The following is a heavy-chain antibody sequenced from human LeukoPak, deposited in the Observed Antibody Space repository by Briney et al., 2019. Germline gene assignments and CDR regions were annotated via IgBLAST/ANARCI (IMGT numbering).Heavy chain of an antibody. CDR2: IYTSGST. D-gene: IGHD6-6*01. CDR3: ARGPGGSSSSDFDY. V-gene: IGHV4-61*02. J-gene: IGHJ4*02. CDR1: GGSISSGSYY. Sequence: SETLSLTCTVSGGSISSGSYYWSCIRQPAGKGLEWIGRIYTSGSTNYNPSLKSRVTISVDTSKNQFSLKLSSVTAADTAVYYCARGPGGSSSSDFDYWGQGTLVTVSS.